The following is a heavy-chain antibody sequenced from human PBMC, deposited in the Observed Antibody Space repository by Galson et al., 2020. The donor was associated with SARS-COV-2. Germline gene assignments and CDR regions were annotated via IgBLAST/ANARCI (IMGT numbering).Heavy chain of an antibody. CDR1: GFTFSSYG. V-gene: IGHV3-33*01. Sequence: QASETLSLTCAASGFTFSSYGMHWVRQAPGKGLEWVAVIWYDGSNKYYADSVKGRFTISRDNSKNTLYLQMNSLRAEDTAVYYCAREIEMATGYDYWGQGTLVTVSS. CDR2: IWYDGSNK. D-gene: IGHD5-12*01. CDR3: AREIEMATGYDY. J-gene: IGHJ4*02.